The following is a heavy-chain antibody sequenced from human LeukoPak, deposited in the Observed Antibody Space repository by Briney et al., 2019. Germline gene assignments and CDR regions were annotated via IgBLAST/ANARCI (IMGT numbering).Heavy chain of an antibody. V-gene: IGHV1-18*01. CDR3: ARDLYYYDNGAYFDDTFDI. Sequence: ASVKVSCKASGYSFTSYGISWVRQAPGQGLEWMGWISPYNGNTNYAQNLQGRVTMTTDTSTSTAYMDLWSLRSDDTAVYYCARDLYYYDNGAYFDDTFDIWGQGTTVTVSS. D-gene: IGHD3-22*01. J-gene: IGHJ3*02. CDR1: GYSFTSYG. CDR2: ISPYNGNT.